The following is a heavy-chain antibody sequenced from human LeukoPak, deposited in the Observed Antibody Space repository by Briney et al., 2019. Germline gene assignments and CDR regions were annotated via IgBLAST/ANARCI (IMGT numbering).Heavy chain of an antibody. CDR2: INPNSGGT. Sequence: ASVKVSCKASGYTFTGYYMHWVRQAPGQGLEWMGWINPNSGGTNYAQKFQGRVTMTRDTSISTAYMELSRLRSDDTAVYYCARDMSGSYQDNWFDPWGQGTLVTVPS. V-gene: IGHV1-2*02. CDR3: ARDMSGSYQDNWFDP. D-gene: IGHD1-26*01. CDR1: GYTFTGYY. J-gene: IGHJ5*02.